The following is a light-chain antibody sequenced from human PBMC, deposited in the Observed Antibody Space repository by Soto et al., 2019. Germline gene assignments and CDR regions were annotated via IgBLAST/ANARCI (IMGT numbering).Light chain of an antibody. CDR3: HQRSKWPLT. CDR1: QSVRTY. Sequence: EIVLTQSPATLSLSPGERATLSCRASQSVRTYLAWYQQKPGQAPRLLIYDASNRATDIPDRFSGSGSGTDFTLTISSLDPEAFAVYYCHQRSKWPLTFGGGTKVEFK. CDR2: DAS. V-gene: IGKV3-11*01. J-gene: IGKJ4*01.